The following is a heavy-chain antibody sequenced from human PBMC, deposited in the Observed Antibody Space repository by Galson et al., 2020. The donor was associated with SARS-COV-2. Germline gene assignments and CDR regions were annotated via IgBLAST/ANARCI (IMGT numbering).Heavy chain of an antibody. J-gene: IGHJ3*02. V-gene: IGHV1-18*01. CDR1: GYTFTSYG. D-gene: IGHD2-2*02. Sequence: ASVKVSCKASGYTFTSYGISWVRQAPGQGLEWMGWISAYNGNTNYAQKLQGRVTMTTDTSTSTAYMELRSLRSDDTAVYYCARAHYYCSSTSCYTPGAFDIWGQGTMVTVSS. CDR2: ISAYNGNT. CDR3: ARAHYYCSSTSCYTPGAFDI.